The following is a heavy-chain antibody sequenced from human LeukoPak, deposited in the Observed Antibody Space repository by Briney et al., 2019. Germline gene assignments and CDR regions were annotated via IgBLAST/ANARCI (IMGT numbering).Heavy chain of an antibody. CDR1: GASISSGSYY. CDR3: ARDQEAYCSSTSCYEYYYYMDV. J-gene: IGHJ6*03. Sequence: SETLSLTCTVSGASISSGSYYWSWIRQPAGKGLEWIGRIYTSGSTNYNPSLKSRVTISVDTSKNQFSLKLSSVTAADTAVYYCARDQEAYCSSTSCYEYYYYMDVWGKGTTVTISS. V-gene: IGHV4-61*02. D-gene: IGHD2-2*01. CDR2: IYTSGST.